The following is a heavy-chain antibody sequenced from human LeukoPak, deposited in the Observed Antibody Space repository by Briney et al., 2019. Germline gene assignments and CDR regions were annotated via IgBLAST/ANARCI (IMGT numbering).Heavy chain of an antibody. V-gene: IGHV1-24*01. J-gene: IGHJ3*01. CDR3: ARDPALEGTEDYRDFGGVESVDAFDV. D-gene: IGHD4-23*01. CDR2: FDPEDGET. CDR1: GYTLTELS. Sequence: ASVKVSCKVSGYTLTELSMHWVRQAPGKGLEWMGGFDPEDGETIYAQKFQGRITLTADTSTGTAYMELSSLTSDDTAVYYCARDPALEGTEDYRDFGGVESVDAFDVWGQGTMVTVFS.